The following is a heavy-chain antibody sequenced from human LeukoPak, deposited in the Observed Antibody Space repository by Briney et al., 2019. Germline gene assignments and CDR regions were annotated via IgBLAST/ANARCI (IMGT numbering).Heavy chain of an antibody. CDR1: GYTFTSYG. J-gene: IGHJ4*02. V-gene: IGHV1-18*01. D-gene: IGHD3-22*01. CDR3: ARERDSSGYYSVGY. Sequence: ASVKVSCKASGYTFTSYGISWVRQAPGQGLEWMGWISAYSGNTNYAQKLQGRVTMTTDTSTSTAYMELRSLRSDDTAVYYCARERDSSGYYSVGYWGQGTLVTVSS. CDR2: ISAYSGNT.